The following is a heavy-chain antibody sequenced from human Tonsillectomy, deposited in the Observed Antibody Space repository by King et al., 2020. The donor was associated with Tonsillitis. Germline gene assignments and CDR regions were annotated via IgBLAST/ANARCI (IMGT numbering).Heavy chain of an antibody. CDR2: ISYSGST. V-gene: IGHV4-39*01. Sequence: QLQESGPGLVKPSETLSLTCTVSGGSISSSSYYWGWIRQPPGKGLEWIGSISYSGSTYYNPSLKSRLTISVDTSKNQFSLKLSSVTAAATAVYYCARHGCGGDCYHYYYYYMDVWGKGTTVTVSS. J-gene: IGHJ6*03. CDR3: ARHGCGGDCYHYYYYYMDV. D-gene: IGHD2-21*02. CDR1: GGSISSSSYY.